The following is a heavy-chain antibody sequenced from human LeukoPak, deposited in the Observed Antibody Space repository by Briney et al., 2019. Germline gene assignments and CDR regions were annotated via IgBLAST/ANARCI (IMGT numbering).Heavy chain of an antibody. CDR1: GFIFSAFE. D-gene: IGHD2-21*01. Sequence: GGSLRLSCAASGFIFSAFEMNWVRQAPGKGLEWVSYISSSGSNRYYADPVKGRFSISRDNAKNSLDLQMSSLRAEDTAIYYCARIIPPYDAFDLWGQGTWVTVSS. CDR3: ARIIPPYDAFDL. V-gene: IGHV3-48*03. J-gene: IGHJ3*01. CDR2: ISSSGSNR.